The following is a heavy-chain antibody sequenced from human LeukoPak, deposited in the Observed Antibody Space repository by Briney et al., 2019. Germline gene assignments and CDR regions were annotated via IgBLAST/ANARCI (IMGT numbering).Heavy chain of an antibody. V-gene: IGHV4-61*08. CDR2: IYYSGST. D-gene: IGHD4-17*01. J-gene: IGHJ3*02. CDR1: GGSISSGDYS. CDR3: AATVTTFGAFDI. Sequence: SETLSLTCAVSGGSISSGDYSWSWIRQPPGKGLEWIGYIYYSGSTNYNPSLKSRVTISVDTSKNQFSLKLSSVTAADTAVYYCAATVTTFGAFDIWGQGTMVTVSS.